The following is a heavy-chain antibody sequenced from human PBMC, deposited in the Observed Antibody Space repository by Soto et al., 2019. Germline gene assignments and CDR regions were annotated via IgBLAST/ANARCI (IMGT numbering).Heavy chain of an antibody. CDR2: ISYDGSNK. J-gene: IGHJ4*02. CDR3: ARWWELLQALDY. CDR1: GFTFSSYA. Sequence: QPGGSLRLSCAASGFTFSSYAMHWVRQAPGKGLEWVAVISYDGSNKYYADSVKGRFTISRDNSKNTLYLQMNSLRAEDTAVYYCARWWELLQALDYWGQGTLVTVSS. V-gene: IGHV3-30-3*01. D-gene: IGHD1-26*01.